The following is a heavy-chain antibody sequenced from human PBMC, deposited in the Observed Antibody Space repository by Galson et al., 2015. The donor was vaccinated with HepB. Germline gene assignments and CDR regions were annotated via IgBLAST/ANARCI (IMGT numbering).Heavy chain of an antibody. CDR1: GYTFTSYA. CDR3: ARVYGSGSYYLPSEHGMDV. Sequence: SVKVSCKASGYTFTSYAMHWVRQAPGQRLEWMGWINAGNGNTKYSQKFQGRVTITRDTSASTAYMELSSLRSEDTAVYYCARVYGSGSYYLPSEHGMDVWGQGTTVTVSS. D-gene: IGHD3-10*01. J-gene: IGHJ6*02. CDR2: INAGNGNT. V-gene: IGHV1-3*01.